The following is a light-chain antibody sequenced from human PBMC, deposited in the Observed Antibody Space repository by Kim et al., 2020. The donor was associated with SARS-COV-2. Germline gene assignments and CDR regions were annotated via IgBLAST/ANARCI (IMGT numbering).Light chain of an antibody. CDR1: QSISTY. V-gene: IGKV1-39*01. CDR3: QQGYST. Sequence: DIQMTQSPSSLSASVGDRVTITCRASQSISTYLNWYQQKPGKAPKLLIYGASNLPIGVPSRFSGSGSGTDFTLTISTLQPEDFGTYYCQQGYSTFGQGTKLEI. J-gene: IGKJ2*01. CDR2: GAS.